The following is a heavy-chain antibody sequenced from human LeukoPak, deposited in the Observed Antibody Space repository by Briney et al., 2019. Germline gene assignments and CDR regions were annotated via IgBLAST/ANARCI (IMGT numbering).Heavy chain of an antibody. J-gene: IGHJ4*02. D-gene: IGHD6-13*01. CDR1: GFTFSSYA. V-gene: IGHV3-23*01. Sequence: GGSLRLSCAASGFTFSSYATSWVRQAPGKGLEWVSAITGSGGSTCYADSVKGRFTISRDNSKNTLYLQMNSLRAEDTAVYYCAKSRYSSSWYEAVDFWGQGTLVTVSS. CDR3: AKSRYSSSWYEAVDF. CDR2: ITGSGGST.